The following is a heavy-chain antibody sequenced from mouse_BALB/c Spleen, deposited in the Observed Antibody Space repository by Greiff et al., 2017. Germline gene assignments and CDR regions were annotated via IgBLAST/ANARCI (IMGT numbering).Heavy chain of an antibody. J-gene: IGHJ4*01. Sequence: EVKLMESGGGLVKPGGSLKLSCAASGFTFSSYAMSWVRQTPEKRLEWVASISSGGSTYYPDSVKGRFTISRDNARNILYLQMSSLRSEDTAMYYCARGLYYAMDYWGQGTSVTVSS. CDR1: GFTFSSYA. CDR3: ARGLYYAMDY. CDR2: ISSGGST. V-gene: IGHV5-6-5*01.